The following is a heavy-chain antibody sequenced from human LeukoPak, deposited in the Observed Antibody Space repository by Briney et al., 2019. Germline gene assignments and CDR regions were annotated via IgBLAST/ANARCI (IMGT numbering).Heavy chain of an antibody. V-gene: IGHV4-4*07. CDR1: GGSISGYY. D-gene: IGHD3-9*01. J-gene: IGHJ4*02. Sequence: SETLSLTCTVAGGSISGYYWSWIRQPDGKGLEWIGRIYTSGSTNYNPSLKSRFTMSVDTSKNQFSLKVSSVTAADTAVYYCARGGYDILTAYYTIDYWGQGTLVTVSS. CDR2: IYTSGST. CDR3: ARGGYDILTAYYTIDY.